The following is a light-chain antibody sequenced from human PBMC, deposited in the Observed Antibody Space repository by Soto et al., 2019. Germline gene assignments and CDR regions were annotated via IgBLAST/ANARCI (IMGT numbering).Light chain of an antibody. Sequence: EQVMTLAATSLSVCRDQRATLCCRASQSVSSNLAWYQQKPGQAPRLLIYGASSRATGFPARFSGSVSGTDVTLTISSLQSEDFALYYCRQYYSWPPGTFGQGTKVDIK. CDR3: RQYYSWPPGT. J-gene: IGKJ2*01. V-gene: IGKV3-15*01. CDR2: GAS. CDR1: QSVSSN.